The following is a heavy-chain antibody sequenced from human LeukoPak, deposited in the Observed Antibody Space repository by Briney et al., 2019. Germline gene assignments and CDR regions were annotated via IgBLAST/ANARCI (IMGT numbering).Heavy chain of an antibody. V-gene: IGHV3-23*01. J-gene: IGHJ4*02. CDR3: AKASWVSNVDAVL. CDR1: GFIFRNYA. CDR2: LRGDGET. Sequence: GGSLRLSCAASGFIFRNYAMSWVRQGPARGLEWVSSLRGDGETFYADSVKGRFTLSRDDSRNTVYLQLNNLRVEDPAIYYCAKASWVSNVDAVLWGQGTLVTVSS. D-gene: IGHD3-16*01.